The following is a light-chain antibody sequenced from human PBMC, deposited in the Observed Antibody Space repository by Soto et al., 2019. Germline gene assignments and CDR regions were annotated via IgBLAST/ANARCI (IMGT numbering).Light chain of an antibody. Sequence: QSALTQPPSASGSPGQSVTIACTGTSSDVGGYNYVSWYQEHPGKAPKVIIYEVSKRSSGVPDRFSGYKSGNTASLTVSGLQAEDEADYYCCSYAGSNTFAFGTGTKVTVL. CDR3: CSYAGSNTFA. V-gene: IGLV2-8*01. J-gene: IGLJ1*01. CDR2: EVS. CDR1: SSDVGGYNY.